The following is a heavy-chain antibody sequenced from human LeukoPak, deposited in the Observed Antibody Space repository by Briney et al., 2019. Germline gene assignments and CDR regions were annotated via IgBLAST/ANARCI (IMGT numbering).Heavy chain of an antibody. J-gene: IGHJ4*02. CDR3: ARAPIYCSGGSCYASQIDY. V-gene: IGHV3-48*04. Sequence: GGSLRLSCAASGFTFSNFGVNWVRQAPGKGLEWVSYISSRSSTIYYADSVKGRCTISRDNAKNSLYLQMNSLRAEDTAVYYCARAPIYCSGGSCYASQIDYWGQGTLVTVSS. CDR2: ISSRSSTI. CDR1: GFTFSNFG. D-gene: IGHD2-15*01.